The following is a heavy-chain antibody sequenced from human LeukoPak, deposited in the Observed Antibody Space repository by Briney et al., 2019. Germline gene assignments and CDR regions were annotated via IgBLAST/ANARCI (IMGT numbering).Heavy chain of an antibody. CDR1: GGSFSGYY. V-gene: IGHV4-34*01. CDR3: ARGSINMVRKNPPPYSPWFDP. D-gene: IGHD3-10*01. CDR2: INHSGST. J-gene: IGHJ5*02. Sequence: SETLSLTCAVYGGSFSGYYWSWIRQPPGKGLEWIGEINHSGSTNYNPSLKSRVTISVDTSKNQFSLKLSSVTAADTAVYYRARGSINMVRKNPPPYSPWFDPWGQGTLVTVSS.